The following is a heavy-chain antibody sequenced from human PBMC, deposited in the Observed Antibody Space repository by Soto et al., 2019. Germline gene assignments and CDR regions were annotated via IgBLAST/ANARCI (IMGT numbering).Heavy chain of an antibody. V-gene: IGHV1-18*01. CDR3: ARELPTMDV. J-gene: IGHJ6*02. CDR2: IRAYNVNT. Sequence: QVQLVQSGAEVKNPGASVKVSCKASGYTFTSYGISWVRQAPGQGLEWMGWIRAYNVNTNYAQNLQGRVTMLTDTPTRTASMELRSLRPDNTAVYYCARELPTMDVWGQGTTVTVSS. CDR1: GYTFTSYG.